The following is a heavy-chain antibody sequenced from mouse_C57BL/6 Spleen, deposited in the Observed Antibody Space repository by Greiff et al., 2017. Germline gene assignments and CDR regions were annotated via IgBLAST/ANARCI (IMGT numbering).Heavy chain of an antibody. CDR3: AREDTTVVAHWYFDV. CDR1: GFTFSSYA. J-gene: IGHJ1*03. Sequence: EVKLMESGGGLVKPGGSLKLSCAASGFTFSSYAMSWVRQTPEKRLEWVATISDGGSYTYYPDNVKGRFTISRDNAKNNLYLQMSHLKSEDTAMYYCAREDTTVVAHWYFDVWGTGTTVTVSS. V-gene: IGHV5-4*01. CDR2: ISDGGSYT. D-gene: IGHD1-1*01.